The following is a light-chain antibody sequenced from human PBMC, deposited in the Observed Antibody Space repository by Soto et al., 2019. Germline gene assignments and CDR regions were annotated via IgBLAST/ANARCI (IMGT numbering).Light chain of an antibody. J-gene: IGKJ4*01. CDR3: LQHNSYPLT. CDR1: QGIRHD. CDR2: ATS. Sequence: IQMTQSPSSLSASVGDRVTITCRAGQGIRHDLGWYQQKPGKAPKSLLFATSTLESGVPSRFSGSGSGTEFTLTINSLQPEDFATYYCLQHNSYPLTFGGGTKVEIK. V-gene: IGKV1-17*01.